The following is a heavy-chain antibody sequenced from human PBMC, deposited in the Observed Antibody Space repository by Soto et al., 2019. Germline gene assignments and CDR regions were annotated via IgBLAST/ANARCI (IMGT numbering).Heavy chain of an antibody. Sequence: HVQLQASGPGLVKPSETLSLTCAVSGDSITRYSWSWIRQPPGKGLEWSGRLYTGGSTNYNPSLTSRVSMSLDTSKNQFSVKLTSATAADTAVYYCARGGEVAAQVSYYYYGADVWGHGTTVTVSS. V-gene: IGHV4-4*07. D-gene: IGHD3-16*01. J-gene: IGHJ6*02. CDR3: ARGGEVAAQVSYYYYGADV. CDR1: GDSITRYS. CDR2: LYTGGST.